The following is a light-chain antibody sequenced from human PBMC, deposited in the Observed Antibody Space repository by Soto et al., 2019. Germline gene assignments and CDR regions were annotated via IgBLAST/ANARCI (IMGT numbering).Light chain of an antibody. V-gene: IGKV2-28*01. Sequence: DIVMTQSPLSLSVTPGEPASISFRSSQILLHSNGYNYLDWYLQKPGQSPQVLIYVGSNRASGVPDRFSGSGSGTDFTLKISRVEAEDVGVYYCMQALQTPTFGQGTKVDI. CDR1: QILLHSNGYNY. J-gene: IGKJ1*01. CDR3: MQALQTPT. CDR2: VGS.